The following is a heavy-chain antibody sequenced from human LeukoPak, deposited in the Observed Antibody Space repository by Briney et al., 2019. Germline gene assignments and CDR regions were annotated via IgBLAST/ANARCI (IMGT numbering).Heavy chain of an antibody. Sequence: GASVKVSCKASGYTFTSYAMHWVRQAPGQRLEWMGWINAGNGNTKYSQEFQGRVTITRDTSTSTAYMELRSLRSDDTAVYYCATFLYNWNDVGYWGQGTLVTVSS. V-gene: IGHV1-3*01. CDR3: ATFLYNWNDVGY. J-gene: IGHJ4*02. CDR2: INAGNGNT. D-gene: IGHD1-1*01. CDR1: GYTFTSYA.